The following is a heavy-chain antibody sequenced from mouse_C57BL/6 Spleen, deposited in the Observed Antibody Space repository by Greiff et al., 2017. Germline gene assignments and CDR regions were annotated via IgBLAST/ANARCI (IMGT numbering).Heavy chain of an antibody. V-gene: IGHV5-4*01. D-gene: IGHD1-1*01. CDR1: GFTFSSYA. J-gene: IGHJ4*01. CDR2: ISDGGSYT. Sequence: EVHLVESGGGLVKPGGSLKLSCAASGFTFSSYAMSWVRQTPEKRLEWVATISDGGSYTYYPDNVKGRFTISRDNAKNNLYLQMSHLKSEDTAMYYCASGHYDYWGQGTSVTVSS. CDR3: ASGHYDY.